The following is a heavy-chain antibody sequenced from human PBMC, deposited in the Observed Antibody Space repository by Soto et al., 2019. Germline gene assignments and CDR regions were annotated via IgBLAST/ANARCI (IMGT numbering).Heavy chain of an antibody. V-gene: IGHV3-30-3*01. CDR2: ISYDGSNK. CDR1: GFTFSSYA. D-gene: IGHD6-19*01. Sequence: SLRLSCAASGFTFSSYAMHWVRQAPGKGLEWVAVISYDGSNKYYADSVKGRFTISRDNSKNTLYLQMSSLRAEDTAVYYCARPPKAVANYYYYYGMDVWGQGTTVTVSS. CDR3: ARPPKAVANYYYYYGMDV. J-gene: IGHJ6*02.